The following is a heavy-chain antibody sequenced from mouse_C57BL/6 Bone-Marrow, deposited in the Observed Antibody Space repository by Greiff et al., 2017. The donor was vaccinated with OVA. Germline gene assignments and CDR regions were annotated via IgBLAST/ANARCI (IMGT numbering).Heavy chain of an antibody. CDR1: GFSLTSYG. CDR2: IWSGGST. Sequence: VQLQQSGPGLVQPSQSLSITCTVSGFSLTSYGVHWVRQSPGKGLEWLGVIWSGGSTDYNAAFISRLSISKDNSKSQVFFKMNSLQADDAAIYYCLTGTSWFAYWGQGTLVTVSA. D-gene: IGHD4-1*01. CDR3: LTGTSWFAY. J-gene: IGHJ3*01. V-gene: IGHV2-2*01.